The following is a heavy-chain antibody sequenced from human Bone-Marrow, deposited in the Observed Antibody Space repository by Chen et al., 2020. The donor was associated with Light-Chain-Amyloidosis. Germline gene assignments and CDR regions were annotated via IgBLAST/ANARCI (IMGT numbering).Heavy chain of an antibody. D-gene: IGHD6-19*01. V-gene: IGHV4-38-2*02. Sequence: QVQLQESGPGLVEPSETLSLTCSVSGYSISSGFYWGWIRQPPGKGLEWIGSIFHDGVTSYNPSLKSRVTMSVASSKNLFSWRLSSVAAAGRAVYYCARDLSCVSGWYWFDPWGQGTLVTVSS. CDR2: IFHDGVT. CDR3: ARDLSCVSGWYWFDP. CDR1: GYSISSGFY. J-gene: IGHJ5*02.